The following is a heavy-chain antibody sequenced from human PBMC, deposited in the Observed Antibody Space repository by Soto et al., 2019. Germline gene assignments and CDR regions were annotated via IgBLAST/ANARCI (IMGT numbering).Heavy chain of an antibody. J-gene: IGHJ4*02. V-gene: IGHV3-23*01. CDR3: AKANAGGKVPADLYYFDY. CDR1: GFTFSSYA. Sequence: GGSLRLSCAASGFTFSSYAMSWVRQAPGKGLEWVSAISGSGGSTYYADSVKGRFTISRDNSKNTLYLQMNSLRAEDTAVYYCAKANAGGKVPADLYYFDYWGQGTLVTVSS. D-gene: IGHD2-2*01. CDR2: ISGSGGST.